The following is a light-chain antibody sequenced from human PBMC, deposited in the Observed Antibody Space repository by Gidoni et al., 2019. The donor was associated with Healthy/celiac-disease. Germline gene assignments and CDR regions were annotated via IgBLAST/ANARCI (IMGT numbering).Light chain of an antibody. J-gene: IGKJ3*01. Sequence: DIQMTQSPSSLSASVGDRVTITCRASQSISSYLNWYQQKPGKAPKLLIYAASSLQSGVPSRFSGSVSGTDFTLTISSLQPEDFATYYCQQSYSTPFTFGPXTKVDIK. V-gene: IGKV1-39*01. CDR3: QQSYSTPFT. CDR1: QSISSY. CDR2: AAS.